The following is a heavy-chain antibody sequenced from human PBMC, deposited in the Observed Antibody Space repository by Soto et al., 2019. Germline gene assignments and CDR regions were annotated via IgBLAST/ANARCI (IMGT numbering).Heavy chain of an antibody. V-gene: IGHV3-33*01. CDR3: ARGVGIAAAGTDMLLGRPELNDY. J-gene: IGHJ4*02. D-gene: IGHD6-13*01. CDR1: GFTFSSYG. Sequence: PGGSLRLSCAASGFTFSSYGMHWVRQAPGKGLEWVAVIWYDGSNKYYADSVKGRFTISRDNSKNTLYLQMNSLRAEDTAVYYCARGVGIAAAGTDMLLGRPELNDYWGQGTLVTVSS. CDR2: IWYDGSNK.